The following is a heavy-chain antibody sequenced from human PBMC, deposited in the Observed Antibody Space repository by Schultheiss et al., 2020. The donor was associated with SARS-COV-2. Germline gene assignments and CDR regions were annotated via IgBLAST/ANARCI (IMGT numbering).Heavy chain of an antibody. D-gene: IGHD3-16*02. V-gene: IGHV5-51*01. CDR2: IYSGDSDI. CDR1: GYNFATYW. Sequence: GGSLRLSCKGSGYNFATYWIARVRQTHGKGLEWMGFIYSGDSDIIYSPSFQDQVTLSVDKSINTAYLQWSSLRASDTAMYYCARQSSRVGHLASLDFLGQGTRGSGSS. CDR3: ARQSSRVGHLASLDF. J-gene: IGHJ4*02.